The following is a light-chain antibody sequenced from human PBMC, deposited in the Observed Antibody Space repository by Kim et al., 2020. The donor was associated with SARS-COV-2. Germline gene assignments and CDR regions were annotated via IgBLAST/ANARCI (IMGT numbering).Light chain of an antibody. Sequence: VSVALGQTASISWGGDNIGTKHVKWYQQKAGQAPMLVIYRDNNRPSGIPERFSGSNAGITATLTISVAQVGDEAEYYCQVWDNRVSFGGGTQLTVL. CDR3: QVWDNRVS. CDR1: NIGTKH. V-gene: IGLV3-9*01. J-gene: IGLJ2*01. CDR2: RDN.